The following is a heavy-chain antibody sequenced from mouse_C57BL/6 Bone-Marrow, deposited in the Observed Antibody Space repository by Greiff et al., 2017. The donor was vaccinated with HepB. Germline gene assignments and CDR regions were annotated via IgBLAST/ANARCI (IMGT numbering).Heavy chain of an antibody. J-gene: IGHJ2*01. D-gene: IGHD2-1*01. CDR2: IYPGIGST. CDR3: SRDYGKGY. V-gene: IGHV1-55*01. CDR1: GYTFTSYW. Sequence: VQLQQSGAELVKPGASVKMSCKASGYTFTSYWITWVKQRPGQGLEWIGYIYPGIGSTNYNEKFKTKATLTGYTSSSTAYMPLSSLTSDDSAVYYCSRDYGKGYWGQGTTLTVSS.